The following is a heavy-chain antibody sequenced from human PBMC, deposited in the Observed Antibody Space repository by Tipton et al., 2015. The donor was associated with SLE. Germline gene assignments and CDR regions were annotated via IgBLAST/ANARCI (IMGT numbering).Heavy chain of an antibody. CDR3: ARRVWGPGDAFDI. V-gene: IGHV4-34*01. CDR2: INHSGST. Sequence: TLSLTCAVYGGSFSGYYWSWIRQPPGKGLEWIGEINHSGSTNYNPSLKSRVTISVDMSKNQFSLKLSSVTAADTAVYYCARRVWGPGDAFDIWGQGTLVTVSS. CDR1: GGSFSGYY. J-gene: IGHJ3*02. D-gene: IGHD7-27*01.